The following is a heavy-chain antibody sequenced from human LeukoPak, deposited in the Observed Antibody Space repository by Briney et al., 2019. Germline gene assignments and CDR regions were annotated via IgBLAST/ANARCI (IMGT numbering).Heavy chain of an antibody. V-gene: IGHV4-31*03. Sequence: PSQTLSLTCTVSGGSISSGGYYWSWIRQHPGKGLEWIGYIYYSGSTYYNPSLKSRVTISVDTSKNQFSLKLGSVTAADTAVYYCARGPDYDTSFDPWGQGTLVTVSS. J-gene: IGHJ5*02. CDR3: ARGPDYDTSFDP. CDR1: GGSISSGGYY. D-gene: IGHD3-9*01. CDR2: IYYSGST.